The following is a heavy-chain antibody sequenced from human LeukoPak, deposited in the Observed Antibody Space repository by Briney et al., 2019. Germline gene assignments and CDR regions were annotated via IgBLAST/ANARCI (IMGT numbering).Heavy chain of an antibody. CDR3: ARVGLDDPLTAYDY. Sequence: GGSLRLSCAPSGFAFSKYDMHWVRQATGGGLERVSGIGSGGDTYYPGSVKGRFTISRENAKKSLYLQMNSLRAGDTAVYYCARVGLDDPLTAYDYWGQGTLVTVSS. CDR2: IGSGGDT. V-gene: IGHV3-13*01. CDR1: GFAFSKYD. D-gene: IGHD3-9*01. J-gene: IGHJ4*02.